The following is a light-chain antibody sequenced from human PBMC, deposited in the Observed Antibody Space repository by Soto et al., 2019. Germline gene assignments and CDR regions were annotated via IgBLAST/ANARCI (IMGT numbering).Light chain of an antibody. CDR2: GAS. J-gene: IGKJ4*01. CDR1: QSVSSN. Sequence: EIVMTQSPATLSVSPGERATLSCRASQSVSSNLAWYQQNPGQAPRLLIYGASTRATGIPARFSGSGSGTEYSLHISSLQSEDFVIYYCQQYSEVPLTFGGGTKVEIK. V-gene: IGKV3-15*01. CDR3: QQYSEVPLT.